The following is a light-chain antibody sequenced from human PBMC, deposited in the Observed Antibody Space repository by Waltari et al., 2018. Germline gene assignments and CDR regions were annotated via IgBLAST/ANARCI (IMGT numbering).Light chain of an antibody. V-gene: IGKV1-13*02. Sequence: AIQLTQSPSSLSASLGDRVTITCRASQGINSALAWYQQKPGKAPKILIYDASSLESGVPSRFSGSGYGTDFTLTISSLQPEDFATYYCQQFKSFLITFGQGTRLEIK. CDR1: QGINSA. J-gene: IGKJ5*01. CDR2: DAS. CDR3: QQFKSFLIT.